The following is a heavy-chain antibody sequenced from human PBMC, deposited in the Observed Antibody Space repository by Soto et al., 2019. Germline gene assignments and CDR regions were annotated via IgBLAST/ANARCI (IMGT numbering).Heavy chain of an antibody. J-gene: IGHJ6*02. D-gene: IGHD5-12*01. CDR1: GFTFSSYG. CDR2: ISYDGSNK. V-gene: IGHV3-30*18. CDR3: AKDLGGWLRSFKDYYYGIDV. Sequence: QVQLVESGGGVVQPGRSLRLSCAASGFTFSSYGMHWVRQAPGKGLEWVAVISYDGSNKYYADSVKGRFTISRDNSKNMLYLQMNSLRAEDTAVYYCAKDLGGWLRSFKDYYYGIDVWGQGTTVTVSS.